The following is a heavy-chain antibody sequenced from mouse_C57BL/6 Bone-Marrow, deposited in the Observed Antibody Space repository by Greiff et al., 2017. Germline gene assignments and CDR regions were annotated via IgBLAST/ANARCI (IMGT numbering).Heavy chain of an antibody. Sequence: EVKVEESGGGLVQPGGSMKLSCVASGFTFSNYWMNWVRQSPEKGLEWVAQIRLKSDNYATHYAESVKGRFTISRDDSKSSVYLQMNNLRAEDTGIYYCTGEKYDFLYAMDYWGQGTSVTVSS. V-gene: IGHV6-3*01. D-gene: IGHD2-4*01. J-gene: IGHJ4*01. CDR1: GFTFSNYW. CDR3: TGEKYDFLYAMDY. CDR2: IRLKSDNYAT.